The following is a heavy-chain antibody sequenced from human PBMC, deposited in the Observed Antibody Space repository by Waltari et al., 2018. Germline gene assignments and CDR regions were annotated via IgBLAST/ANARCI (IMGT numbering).Heavy chain of an antibody. V-gene: IGHV4-59*01. CDR2: IYYSGST. CDR1: GGSISSYY. D-gene: IGHD4-17*01. CDR3: ARDFGLNDYGDYRGVDV. J-gene: IGHJ6*04. Sequence: QVQLQESGPGLVKPSETLSLTCTVSGGSISSYYWSWIRQPPGKGLEWIGYIYYSGSTNYNPSLKSRVTISVDTSKNQFSLKLSSVTAADTAVYYCARDFGLNDYGDYRGVDVWGKGTTVTISS.